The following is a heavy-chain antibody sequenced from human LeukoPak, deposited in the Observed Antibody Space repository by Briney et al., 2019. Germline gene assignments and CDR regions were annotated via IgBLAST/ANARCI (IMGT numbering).Heavy chain of an antibody. CDR3: AKVYCSGGSCYSDTYYFDY. Sequence: PGGSLRLSCAASGFTFSSYEMNWVRQAPGKGLEWVSYISSSGSTIYYADSVKGRFTISRDNAKNSLYLQMNSLRAEDTAVYYCAKVYCSGGSCYSDTYYFDYWGQGTLVTVSS. J-gene: IGHJ4*02. V-gene: IGHV3-48*03. CDR1: GFTFSSYE. D-gene: IGHD2-15*01. CDR2: ISSSGSTI.